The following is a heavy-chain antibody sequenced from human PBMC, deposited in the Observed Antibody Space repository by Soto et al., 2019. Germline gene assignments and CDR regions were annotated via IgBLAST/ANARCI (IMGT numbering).Heavy chain of an antibody. CDR1: GGSINNHY. J-gene: IGHJ4*02. CDR3: ARANWYCEY. D-gene: IGHD7-27*01. V-gene: IGHV4-59*11. CDR2: IYYSGST. Sequence: QVQLQESGPGLVKPSETLSLTCTVSGGSINNHYWSWIRQPPGKGLEWIGYIYYSGSTNYNPSLQSRVTMSVDTSKYQASLRLSSVTAADTAIYDCARANWYCEYWGQGILVTVSS.